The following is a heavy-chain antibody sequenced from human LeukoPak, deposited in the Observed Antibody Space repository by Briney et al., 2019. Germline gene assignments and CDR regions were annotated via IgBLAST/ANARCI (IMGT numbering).Heavy chain of an antibody. D-gene: IGHD5-12*01. CDR3: ARDVGYSGYLDY. J-gene: IGHJ4*02. V-gene: IGHV4-61*01. CDR2: IYYSGST. CDR1: GGSVSSGSYY. Sequence: SETLSLTCTVSGGSVSSGSYYWSWIRQPPGKGLGWIGYIYYSGSTNYNPSLKSRVTISVDTSKNQFSLKLSSVTAADTAVYYCARDVGYSGYLDYWGQGTLVTVSS.